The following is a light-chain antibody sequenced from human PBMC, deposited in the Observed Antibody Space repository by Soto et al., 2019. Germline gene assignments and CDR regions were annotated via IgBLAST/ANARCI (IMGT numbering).Light chain of an antibody. CDR3: QQYGSSSWT. J-gene: IGKJ1*01. V-gene: IGKV3-20*01. CDR2: GAS. Sequence: EIVLTQSPGTLSLSPGERATLSCRASQSVSSSYLAWYQQKPGQALRLLIYGASSRATGIPDRFSGSGSGTDFNLTISRLEPEDFAVYYCQQYGSSSWTFGQGTKV. CDR1: QSVSSSY.